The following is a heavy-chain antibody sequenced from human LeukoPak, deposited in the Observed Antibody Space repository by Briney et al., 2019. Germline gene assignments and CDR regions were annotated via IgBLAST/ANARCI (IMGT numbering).Heavy chain of an antibody. Sequence: GGSLRLSCAASGFTFSSYGMSWVRQAPGKGLEWVSAISGSGGSTYYADSVKGRFTISRENSKNTLYLQMNHLRAEDTAVYYCAKGYSSSWYLSAYWFDPWGQGTLVTVSS. CDR2: ISGSGGST. D-gene: IGHD6-13*01. J-gene: IGHJ5*02. V-gene: IGHV3-23*01. CDR3: AKGYSSSWYLSAYWFDP. CDR1: GFTFSSYG.